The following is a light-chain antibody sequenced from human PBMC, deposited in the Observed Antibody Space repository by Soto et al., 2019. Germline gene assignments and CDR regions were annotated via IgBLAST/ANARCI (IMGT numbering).Light chain of an antibody. V-gene: IGKV3-20*01. CDR3: QQYGSSSRT. Sequence: EIVLTQSPGTLSLSPGERATLSCRASQSVSSYLAWYQQKPGQAPRLLIYGASSRATGIPDRFSFSGSGTDFTLTSSRRESEDFAVYYCQQYGSSSRTYGQGTKSEIK. J-gene: IGKJ1*01. CDR2: GAS. CDR1: QSVSSY.